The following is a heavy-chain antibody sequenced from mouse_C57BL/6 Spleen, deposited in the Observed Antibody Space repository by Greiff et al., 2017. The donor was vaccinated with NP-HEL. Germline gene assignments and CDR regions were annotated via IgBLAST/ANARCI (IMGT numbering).Heavy chain of an antibody. J-gene: IGHJ4*01. CDR3: ARDIHYYGSSYYAMDY. Sequence: EVQLQQSGPELVKPGASVKISCKASGYTFTDYYMNWVKQSHGKSLEWIGDINPNNGGTSYNQKFKGKATLTVDKSSSTAYMELRSLTSEDSAVYYCARDIHYYGSSYYAMDYWGQGTSVTVSS. V-gene: IGHV1-26*01. CDR1: GYTFTDYY. D-gene: IGHD1-1*01. CDR2: INPNNGGT.